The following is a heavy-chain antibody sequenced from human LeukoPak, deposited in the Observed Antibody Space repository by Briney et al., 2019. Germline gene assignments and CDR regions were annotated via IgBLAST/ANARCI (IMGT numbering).Heavy chain of an antibody. CDR2: IYYSGST. D-gene: IGHD4/OR15-4a*01. CDR3: ARAQKEVLIDY. CDR1: GGSISSYY. V-gene: IGHV4-59*01. Sequence: PSETLSLTCTVSGGSISSYYWSWIRQPPGKGLEWIGYIYYSGSTNYNPSLKSRVTISVDTSKNQFSLKLSSVTAADTAVYYCARAQKEVLIDYWGQGTLVTVSS. J-gene: IGHJ4*02.